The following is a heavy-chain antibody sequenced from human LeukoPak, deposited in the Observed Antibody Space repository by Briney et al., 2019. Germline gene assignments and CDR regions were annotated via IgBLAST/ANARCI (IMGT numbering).Heavy chain of an antibody. Sequence: GGSLRLSCSASGFTFSSHWMNWVRQASGKGLEWVAIINTDGSEMNYVDSATGRFTISRDNAKNSLYLQMDYLRAEDTAMYYCANSNSGPEYWGQGTLVIVPS. CDR1: GFTFSSHW. D-gene: IGHD4-23*01. CDR2: INTDGSEM. CDR3: ANSNSGPEY. J-gene: IGHJ4*02. V-gene: IGHV3-7*01.